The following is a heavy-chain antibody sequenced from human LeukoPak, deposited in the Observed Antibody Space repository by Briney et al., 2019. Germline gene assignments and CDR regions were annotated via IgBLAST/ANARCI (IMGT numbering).Heavy chain of an antibody. CDR2: IYSGGNT. V-gene: IGHV3-53*01. CDR3: ARDPSPFHS. Sequence: GGSLRLTCAASGFSVSDNYMSWVRQAPGRGLEWVSAIYSGGNTHYADSVRGRFTISRDNSKNTLYLQMDRLSDEDTAIYYCARDPSPFHSWGQGTLVTVSS. CDR1: GFSVSDNY. J-gene: IGHJ4*02.